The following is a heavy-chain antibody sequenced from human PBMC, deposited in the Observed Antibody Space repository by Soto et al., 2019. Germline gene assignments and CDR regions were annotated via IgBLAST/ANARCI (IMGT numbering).Heavy chain of an antibody. Sequence: LSLTCTVSGGSISSSTYYWIWIRQHPGKGLERIGSLSYSGSTLDNPSLKSRVTISLDTSKNQFSLKLSSVTAADTAVYYCATLPPRIVVVVTPIPTWGQG. J-gene: IGHJ5*02. CDR1: GGSISSSTYY. CDR2: LSYSGST. CDR3: ATLPPRIVVVVTPIPT. V-gene: IGHV4-39*07. D-gene: IGHD2-8*02.